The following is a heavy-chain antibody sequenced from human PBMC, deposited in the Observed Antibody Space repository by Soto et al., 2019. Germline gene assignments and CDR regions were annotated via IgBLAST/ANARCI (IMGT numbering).Heavy chain of an antibody. CDR1: GGSISSTSNY. CDR3: ARDKITGLFDY. D-gene: IGHD2-8*02. J-gene: IGHJ4*02. CDR2: IDYSGST. V-gene: IGHV4-39*07. Sequence: SETLSLTCTVSGGSISSTSNYWGWIRQPPGKGLEWIGIIDYSGSTDHNPSLKSRVTISVDTSKNQFSLKLTSVTAADTAVYYCARDKITGLFDYWGQGTLVTVSS.